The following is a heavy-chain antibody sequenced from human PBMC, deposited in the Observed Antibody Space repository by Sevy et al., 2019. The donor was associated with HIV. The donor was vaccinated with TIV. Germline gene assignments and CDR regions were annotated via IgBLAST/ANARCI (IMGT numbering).Heavy chain of an antibody. J-gene: IGHJ4*02. CDR1: GGSISSYF. CDR3: ARDSTTRPRVLDY. CDR2: IYFTGNT. Sequence: SETLSLTSSVSGGSISSYFWTWVRQSPGKGLEWIGNIYFTGNTDYIPSLKSRVTLSLDTSKSQFSLTLKSVTAADTAIYFCARDSTTRPRVLDYWGQGTLVTVSS. V-gene: IGHV4-59*01. D-gene: IGHD1-1*01.